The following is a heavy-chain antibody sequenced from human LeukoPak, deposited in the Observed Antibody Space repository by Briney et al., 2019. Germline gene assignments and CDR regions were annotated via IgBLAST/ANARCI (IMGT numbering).Heavy chain of an antibody. Sequence: SETLSLTCTVSGYSISSGYYWGWIRQPPGKGPEWIGSIYQSGSTSYKPSLKSRLSISVDTSKNQFSLKLSSVTAADTAVYYCARHPDYYYYYMDVWGKGTTVTISS. J-gene: IGHJ6*03. CDR2: IYQSGST. CDR1: GYSISSGYY. V-gene: IGHV4-38-2*02. CDR3: ARHPDYYYYYMDV.